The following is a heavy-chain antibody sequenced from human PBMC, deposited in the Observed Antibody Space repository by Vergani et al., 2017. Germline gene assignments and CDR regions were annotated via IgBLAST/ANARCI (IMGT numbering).Heavy chain of an antibody. CDR2: INHSGST. Sequence: QVQLQQWGAGLLKPSETLSLTCAVYGGSFSGYYWSWIRQPPGKGLEWIGEINHSGSTNYNPSLKSRVTISVDTSKNQFSLKLSSVTAADTAVYYCARTMVRGVFFNDYWGQGTLVTVSS. CDR3: ARTMVRGVFFNDY. D-gene: IGHD3-10*01. CDR1: GGSFSGYY. V-gene: IGHV4-34*01. J-gene: IGHJ4*02.